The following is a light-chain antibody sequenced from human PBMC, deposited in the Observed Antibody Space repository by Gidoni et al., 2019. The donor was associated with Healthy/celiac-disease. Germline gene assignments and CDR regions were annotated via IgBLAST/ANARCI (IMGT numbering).Light chain of an antibody. CDR3: MQALQTPLFT. Sequence: DIVRTQAPPSLPVTPGEPASISCRSSQSLLHSNGYNYLDWYLQKPGQSPQLLIYLGSNRAAGVPDRCSGSGSGTDFTLKISRVEAEDVGVYYCMQALQTPLFTFGPGTKVDIK. CDR1: QSLLHSNGYNY. J-gene: IGKJ3*01. V-gene: IGKV2-28*01. CDR2: LGS.